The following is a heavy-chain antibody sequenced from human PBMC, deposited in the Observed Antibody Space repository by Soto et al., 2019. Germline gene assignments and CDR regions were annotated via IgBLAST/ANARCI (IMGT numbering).Heavy chain of an antibody. CDR2: INPNSGGT. CDR3: ARGRGYYGSGSSPIGPVDY. CDR1: GYTFTGYY. D-gene: IGHD3-10*01. J-gene: IGHJ4*02. V-gene: IGHV1-2*02. Sequence: GASVKVSCKASGYTFTGYYMHWVRQAPGQGLEWMGWINPNSGGTNYAQKFQGRVTMTRDTSISTAYMELSRLRSDDTAVYYCARGRGYYGSGSSPIGPVDYWGQGTLVTVSS.